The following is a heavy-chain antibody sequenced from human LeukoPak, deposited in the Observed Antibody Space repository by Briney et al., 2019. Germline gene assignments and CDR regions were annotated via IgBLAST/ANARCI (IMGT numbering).Heavy chain of an antibody. CDR3: AKQFLRGGKWYYFDY. CDR1: GFTFDDYT. Sequence: GGSLRLSCAASGFTFDDYTMHWVCQAPGKGLEWVSLISWDGGSTYYADSVKGRFTISRDNSKNSLYLQMNSLRTEDTALYYCAKQFLRGGKWYYFDYWGQGTLVTVSS. D-gene: IGHD2-8*01. V-gene: IGHV3-43*01. J-gene: IGHJ4*02. CDR2: ISWDGGST.